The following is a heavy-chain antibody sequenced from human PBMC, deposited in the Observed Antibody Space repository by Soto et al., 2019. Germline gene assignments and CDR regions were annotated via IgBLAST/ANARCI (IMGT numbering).Heavy chain of an antibody. CDR3: ARDRSVGATAGQFDY. CDR1: GYTFTNYG. J-gene: IGHJ4*02. D-gene: IGHD1-26*01. CDR2: VSAYNGHT. V-gene: IGHV1-18*01. Sequence: QVQLVQSGAEVKKPGASVKVSCNASGYTFTNYGFSWVRQAPGQGLEWMGWVSAYNGHTKYVEKLQGRATMTTDTSTRTAHMELRSLRSDDTAVYYCARDRSVGATAGQFDYWGQGTLVTVSS.